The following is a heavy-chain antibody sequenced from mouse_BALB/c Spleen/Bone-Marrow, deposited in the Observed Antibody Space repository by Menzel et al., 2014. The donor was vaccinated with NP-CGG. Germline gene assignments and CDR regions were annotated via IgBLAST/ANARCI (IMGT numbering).Heavy chain of an antibody. J-gene: IGHJ3*01. Sequence: EVQLQQSGPELEKPGASVKISCKASGYSFTGYNMNWVKQTNGKSFEWIGNIDPYYGGISYNQKFKDKATLTVDKSSSTAYMQPKSLTSEDSAVYYCARSIEYRPLTYWGQGTLVTVSA. D-gene: IGHD2-14*01. CDR2: IDPYYGGI. CDR1: GYSFTGYN. CDR3: ARSIEYRPLTY. V-gene: IGHV1-39*01.